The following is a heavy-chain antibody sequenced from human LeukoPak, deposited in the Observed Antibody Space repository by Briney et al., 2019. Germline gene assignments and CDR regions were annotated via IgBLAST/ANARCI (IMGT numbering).Heavy chain of an antibody. CDR2: INPNSGGT. V-gene: IGHV1-2*02. J-gene: IGHJ4*02. CDR3: ARVQFVTVTTFHY. D-gene: IGHD4-17*01. Sequence: ASVKVSCKASGYTFTGYYMHWVRQAPGQGLEWMGWINPNSGGTNYAQKFQGRVTMTRDTSISTAYMELSRLRSDDTAVYYCARVQFVTVTTFHYRGQGTLATVSS. CDR1: GYTFTGYY.